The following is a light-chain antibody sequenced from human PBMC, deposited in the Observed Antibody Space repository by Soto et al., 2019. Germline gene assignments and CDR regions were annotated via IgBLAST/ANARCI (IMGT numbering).Light chain of an antibody. CDR2: GAS. CDR3: QQYDSSPLFT. V-gene: IGKV3-20*01. J-gene: IGKJ3*01. Sequence: EIVLTQSPGTLSLSPGERATLSCRASQSVSSSYLDWYQQKPGQAPRLLIYGASSRATGIPDRFSGSGSGTDFTLTISSLEPEDVAVYYCQQYDSSPLFTFGPGTKVDIK. CDR1: QSVSSSY.